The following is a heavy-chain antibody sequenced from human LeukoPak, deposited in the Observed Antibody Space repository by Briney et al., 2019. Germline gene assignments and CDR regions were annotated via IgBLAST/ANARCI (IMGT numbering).Heavy chain of an antibody. D-gene: IGHD5-24*01. Sequence: GASVKVSCKASGGTFSSYTISWVRQAPGQGLEWMGRIIPILGIANYAQKFQGRVTITADKSTSTAYMELSSLRSEDTAVYYCARNIEMATPTEDIWFDPWGQGTLVTVSS. CDR3: ARNIEMATPTEDIWFDP. V-gene: IGHV1-69*02. J-gene: IGHJ5*02. CDR2: IIPILGIA. CDR1: GGTFSSYT.